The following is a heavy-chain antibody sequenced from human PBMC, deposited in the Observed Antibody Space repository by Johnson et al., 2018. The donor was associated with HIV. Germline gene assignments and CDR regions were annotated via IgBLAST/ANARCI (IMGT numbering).Heavy chain of an antibody. CDR1: GFTFSGYG. CDR2: ISYDGSNK. J-gene: IGHJ3*02. V-gene: IGHV3-30*03. CDR3: ARHEYSYVFDAFDI. Sequence: QVQLVESGGGEVQPGRSLRLSCAASGFTFSGYGMHWVRQAPGKGLEWVAVISYDGSNKHHADSVKGRFTISRDNSKNTLYLQMNSLRAEDTALYYCARHEYSYVFDAFDIWGQGTVVTVSS. D-gene: IGHD5-18*01.